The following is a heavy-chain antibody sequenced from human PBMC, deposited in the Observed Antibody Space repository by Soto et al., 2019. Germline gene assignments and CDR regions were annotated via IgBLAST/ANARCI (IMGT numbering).Heavy chain of an antibody. CDR1: GGSISSGAYY. CDR2: IFHSGST. Sequence: SETLSLTCTVSGGSISSGAYYWSWIRQHPGKGLEWIGYIFHSGSTYYNPSLKSRVTISVDTSKNQFSLELSSVTAADTAVYYCAREYYDSSDYYYYFDYWGQGTLVTVSS. CDR3: AREYYDSSDYYYYFDY. V-gene: IGHV4-31*03. D-gene: IGHD3-22*01. J-gene: IGHJ4*02.